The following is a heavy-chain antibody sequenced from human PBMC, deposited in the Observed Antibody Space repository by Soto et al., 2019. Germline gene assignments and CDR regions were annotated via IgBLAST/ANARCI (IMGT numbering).Heavy chain of an antibody. Sequence: QVQLVQSGAEVKKPGASVKVSCKASGYTFTSYGISWVRQAPGQGLEWMGWISAYNGNTNYAQKLRGRVTMTTDTSTSTAYMELRSLRSDDTAVYYCARDRSSSSPGWTTTLYYYYGMDVWGQGTTVTVSS. V-gene: IGHV1-18*01. D-gene: IGHD6-6*01. CDR1: GYTFTSYG. J-gene: IGHJ6*02. CDR2: ISAYNGNT. CDR3: ARDRSSSSPGWTTTLYYYYGMDV.